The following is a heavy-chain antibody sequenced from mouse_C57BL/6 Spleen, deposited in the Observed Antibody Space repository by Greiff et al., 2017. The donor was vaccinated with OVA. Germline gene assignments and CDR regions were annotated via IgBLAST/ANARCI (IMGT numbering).Heavy chain of an antibody. CDR3: ARTASYAMDY. CDR2: IYPGGGYT. Sequence: QVQLKESGAELVRPGTSVKMSCKASGYTFTNYWIGWAKQRPGHGLEWIGDIYPGGGYTNYNEKFKGKATLTADKSSSTAYMQFSSLTSEDSAIYYCARTASYAMDYWGQGTSVTVSS. CDR1: GYTFTNYW. J-gene: IGHJ4*01. V-gene: IGHV1-63*01. D-gene: IGHD6-1*01.